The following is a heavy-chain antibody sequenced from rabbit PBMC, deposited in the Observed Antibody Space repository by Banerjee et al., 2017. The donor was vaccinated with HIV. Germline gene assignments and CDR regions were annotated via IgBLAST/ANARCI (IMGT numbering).Heavy chain of an antibody. CDR1: GLSFSSSHY. CDR3: ARASVRYSYALIGFSL. Sequence: QSLEESGGDLVKPGASLTLTCTASGLSFSSSHYMCWVRQAPGKGLEWIACIYAGGSGSTYYASWAKGRFTISKTSSTTVTLQMTSLTAADTATYFCARASVRYSYALIGFSLWGQGTLVTVS. J-gene: IGHJ4*01. D-gene: IGHD6-1*01. V-gene: IGHV1S40*01. CDR2: IYAGGSGST.